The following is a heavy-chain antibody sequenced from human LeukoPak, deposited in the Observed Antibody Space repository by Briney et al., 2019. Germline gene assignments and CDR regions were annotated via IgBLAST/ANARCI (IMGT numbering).Heavy chain of an antibody. CDR1: GFSFTSYW. D-gene: IGHD3-3*01. Sequence: PGGSLTLSCAASGFSFTSYWMTWVRRAPGNGREWVANIREVGSERYYVATVKGRFTVSRDNAKKSLSLKVNSLRAEDTAVYYCARLNYDFWSGIWEGYYMDVWGKGTTVTVSS. J-gene: IGHJ6*03. V-gene: IGHV3-7*04. CDR3: ARLNYDFWSGIWEGYYMDV. CDR2: IREVGSER.